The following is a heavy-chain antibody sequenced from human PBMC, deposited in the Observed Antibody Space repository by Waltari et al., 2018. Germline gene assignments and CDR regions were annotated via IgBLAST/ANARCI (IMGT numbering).Heavy chain of an antibody. CDR3: ASGSDDFWTFDY. J-gene: IGHJ4*02. V-gene: IGHV1-2*02. Sequence: VQLVQSGAGVKKPGASVKVSCKASGYTSTAYYLHWVRQAPGQGLEWMGWISPKSGGTKYPQKFQGRVTMTLDTSISTAYMEVSRLRSDDTALYYCASGSDDFWTFDYWGQGTLVTVSS. CDR1: GYTSTAYY. D-gene: IGHD3-3*01. CDR2: ISPKSGGT.